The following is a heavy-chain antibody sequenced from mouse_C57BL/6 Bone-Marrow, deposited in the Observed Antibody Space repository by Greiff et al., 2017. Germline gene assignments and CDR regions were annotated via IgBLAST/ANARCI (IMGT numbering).Heavy chain of an antibody. Sequence: QVQLQQSGAELVKPGASVKLSCKASGYTFTSYWMHWVKQRPGQGLEWIGMIRPNSGSTYYKEKFKSKATLTVDKSTSTAYMQLSSLPSEDSAVYYLARRGPSDGSREAWFADWGQGTLVTVSA. D-gene: IGHD1-1*01. CDR1: GYTFTSYW. CDR2: IRPNSGST. V-gene: IGHV1-64*01. CDR3: ARRGPSDGSREAWFAD. J-gene: IGHJ3*01.